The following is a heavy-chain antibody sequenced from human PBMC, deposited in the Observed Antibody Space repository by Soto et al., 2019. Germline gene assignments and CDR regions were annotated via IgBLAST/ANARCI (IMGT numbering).Heavy chain of an antibody. D-gene: IGHD1-1*01. J-gene: IGHJ5*02. V-gene: IGHV4-34*01. Sequence: SETLSLTCAVYGGSFSGYYWSWLRQPPGKGLEWIGEINHSGSPNYNPSLKSRVTISVDTSKNQFSLKMTSVTAADTAVYYCATANWSHHYFDPWGQGTLVTVSS. CDR1: GGSFSGYY. CDR3: ATANWSHHYFDP. CDR2: INHSGSP.